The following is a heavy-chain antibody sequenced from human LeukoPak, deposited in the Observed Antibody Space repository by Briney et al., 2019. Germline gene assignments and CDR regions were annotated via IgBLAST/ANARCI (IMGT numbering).Heavy chain of an antibody. CDR3: ARDGEYGTGSYYRGCFDY. V-gene: IGHV1-2*02. CDR1: GYTITGYY. D-gene: IGHD3-10*01. CDR2: IDPSSGGS. Sequence: ASVKVSCKASGYTITGYYIHWVRQAPGQGLEWMGWIDPSSGGSTYAQKFQGRVTMTRATSISTTYMDLGSLGSDDTAVYYCARDGEYGTGSYYRGCFDYWGQGTLVTVSS. J-gene: IGHJ4*02.